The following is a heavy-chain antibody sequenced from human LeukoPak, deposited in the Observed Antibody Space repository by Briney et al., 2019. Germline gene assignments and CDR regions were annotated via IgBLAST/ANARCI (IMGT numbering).Heavy chain of an antibody. CDR3: ARVSSGSRRDGYNVVDY. V-gene: IGHV4-59*01. J-gene: IGHJ4*02. CDR1: GGSISSYY. D-gene: IGHD5-24*01. Sequence: PSETLSLTCTVPGGSISSYYWTWIRQPPGKGLEWIGYIYYSGSTSYNPSLMSRVTFSVDTSRNQFSLRLTSVTAADTAVHYCARVSSGSRRDGYNVVDYWGQGTLVTVSS. CDR2: IYYSGST.